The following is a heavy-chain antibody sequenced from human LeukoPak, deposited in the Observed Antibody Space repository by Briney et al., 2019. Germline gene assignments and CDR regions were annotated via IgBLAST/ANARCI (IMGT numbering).Heavy chain of an antibody. CDR1: GFTFSSYW. V-gene: IGHV3-7*01. Sequence: PGGSLRLSCAASGFTFSSYWMSWVRQAPGKGLEWVANIKQDGSEKYYVDSVKGRFTIPRDNAKNSLYLQMNSLRAEDTAVYYCASYSSRWVSSYFDYWGQGTLVTVSS. J-gene: IGHJ4*02. D-gene: IGHD6-13*01. CDR2: IKQDGSEK. CDR3: ASYSSRWVSSYFDY.